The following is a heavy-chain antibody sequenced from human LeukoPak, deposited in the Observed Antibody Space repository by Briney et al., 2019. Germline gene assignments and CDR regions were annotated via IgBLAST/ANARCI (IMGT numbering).Heavy chain of an antibody. Sequence: GASVKVSCKASGYTFTSYGISWVRQAPGQGLEWMGWISACNGNTNYAQKLQGRVTMTTDTSTSTAYMELRSLRSDDTAVYYCARDYGGSSGWYGAEDVFDIWGQGTMVTVSS. CDR2: ISACNGNT. CDR1: GYTFTSYG. D-gene: IGHD6-19*01. V-gene: IGHV1-18*01. CDR3: ARDYGGSSGWYGAEDVFDI. J-gene: IGHJ3*02.